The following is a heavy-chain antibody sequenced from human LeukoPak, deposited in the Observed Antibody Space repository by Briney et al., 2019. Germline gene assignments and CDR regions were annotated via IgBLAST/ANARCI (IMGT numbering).Heavy chain of an antibody. CDR2: ISAYNGNT. CDR1: GYTFTSYG. D-gene: IGHD3-16*01. J-gene: IGHJ6*03. V-gene: IGHV1-18*01. Sequence: ASVKVSCKASGYTFTSYGISWVRQAPGQGLEWMGWISAYNGNTNYAQKLQGRVTMTTDTSTSTAYMELRSLRSDDTAVYYCARDPTPISKVGIGGYYYYVDVWGKGTTVTVSS. CDR3: ARDPTPISKVGIGGYYYYVDV.